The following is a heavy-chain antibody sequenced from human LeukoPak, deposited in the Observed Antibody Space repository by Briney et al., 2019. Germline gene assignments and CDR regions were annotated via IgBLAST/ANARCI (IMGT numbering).Heavy chain of an antibody. D-gene: IGHD3-9*01. V-gene: IGHV4-4*02. J-gene: IGHJ4*02. CDR1: GGSISSSHW. Sequence: TSGTLSLTCAVSGGSISSSHWWSWVRQPPGKGLEWIGEIFHTGRTNYNPSLKSRVTISVDKSRNQFSLTLSSATAAATAVYYCAGGEYYYDTSGYYSVPDYWGQGVLVTVSS. CDR2: IFHTGRT. CDR3: AGGEYYYDTSGYYSVPDY.